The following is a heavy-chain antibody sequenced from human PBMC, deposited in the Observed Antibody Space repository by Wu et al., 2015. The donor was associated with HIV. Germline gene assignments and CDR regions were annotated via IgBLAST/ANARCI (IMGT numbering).Heavy chain of an antibody. Sequence: QVQLVQSGAEVKKPGSSVKVSCKASGGTFSSYAISWVRQAPGQGLEWMGGIIPIFGTANYAQKFQGRVTITTDESTSTAYMELSSLRSEDTAVYYCARGVLDRDLFTGDYGPRFFDYWGQGTLVTVSS. V-gene: IGHV1-69*05. CDR2: IIPIFGTA. D-gene: IGHD4-17*01. J-gene: IGHJ4*02. CDR1: GGTFSSYA. CDR3: ARGVLDRDLFTGDYGPRFFDY.